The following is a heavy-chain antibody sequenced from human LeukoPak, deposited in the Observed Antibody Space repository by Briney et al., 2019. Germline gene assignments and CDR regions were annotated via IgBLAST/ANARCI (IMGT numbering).Heavy chain of an antibody. V-gene: IGHV3-74*01. D-gene: IGHD2-8*02. CDR2: IDPDGITT. Sequence: GGSLRLSCAASGFTLSGYWMHWVRQAPGEGLVWVSRIDPDGITTNYADFVKGRFTTSRDNARNTLYLQMNSLTAEDTALYYCTRVQAGRSGLMDVWGRGTTVTVSS. CDR1: GFTLSGYW. CDR3: TRVQAGRSGLMDV. J-gene: IGHJ6*02.